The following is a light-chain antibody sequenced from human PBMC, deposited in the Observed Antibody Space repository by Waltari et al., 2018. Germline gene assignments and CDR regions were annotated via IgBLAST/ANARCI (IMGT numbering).Light chain of an antibody. CDR3: QQYFAWPPVHT. J-gene: IGKJ2*01. Sequence: EIVMTQSPATLSVSPGERATLSCRASQSVGDNLAWYQRKPGQAPRLLLFGASTRATGLPARFSGSGSGTEFTLTISSLQSEDFATYYCQQYFAWPPVHTFGQGTTLEIK. CDR2: GAS. V-gene: IGKV3-15*01. CDR1: QSVGDN.